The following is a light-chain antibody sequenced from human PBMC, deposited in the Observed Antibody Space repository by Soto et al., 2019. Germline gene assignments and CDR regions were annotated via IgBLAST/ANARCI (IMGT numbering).Light chain of an antibody. Sequence: DIVLTQSPASLSLSPGERVTLSCRASRSVGNFLAWYQQRPGQAPRLLIYDASNRATGIPARFSGSGSGTDFTLTISSLEPEDFAVYYCQQRSGRPTFGQGTKLEIK. J-gene: IGKJ2*01. V-gene: IGKV3-11*01. CDR2: DAS. CDR1: RSVGNF. CDR3: QQRSGRPT.